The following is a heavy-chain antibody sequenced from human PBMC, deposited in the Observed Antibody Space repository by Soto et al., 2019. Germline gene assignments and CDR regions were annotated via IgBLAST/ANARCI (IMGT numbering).Heavy chain of an antibody. CDR3: ASWHEREHAYDV. D-gene: IGHD1-1*01. J-gene: IGHJ3*01. Sequence: DVQLVESGGGLIQPGAFLRLSCAAFGLTVSGTKYVAWVRQAPGKGLEWVSALYDVFGSFYADSVKGRFTTSSDRSKSTVYLQMNDLRPDDTAVYYCASWHEREHAYDVWGQGTTVIVSS. V-gene: IGHV3-53*01. CDR2: LYDVFGS. CDR1: GLTVSGTKY.